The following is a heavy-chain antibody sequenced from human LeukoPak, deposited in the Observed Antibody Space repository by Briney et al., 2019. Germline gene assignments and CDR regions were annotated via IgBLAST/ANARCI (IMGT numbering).Heavy chain of an antibody. CDR2: IYTSGST. V-gene: IGHV4-61*02. J-gene: IGHJ5*02. Sequence: SETLSLTCTVAGGSINSGSYHWTWIRQPAGKGLEWIGRIYTSGSTNYNPSLKSRVTMSVDTSKNQFSLKLNSVTAADTAVYYCARDYDVLTAYPPTQLFDPWGQGTLVTVSS. D-gene: IGHD3-9*01. CDR1: GGSINSGSYH. CDR3: ARDYDVLTAYPPTQLFDP.